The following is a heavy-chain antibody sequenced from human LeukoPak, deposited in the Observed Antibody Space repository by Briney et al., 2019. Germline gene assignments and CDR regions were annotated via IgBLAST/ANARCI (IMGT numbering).Heavy chain of an antibody. Sequence: GRSLRLSCAASGFTFSNYGFHWVRRAPGQGLERVAAISYDGSRKWFSDSVKGRFTISRDNSKNMVYLQMNSLRPEDTAVYYCARDMSGYYTFDYWGQGTLVTASS. CDR3: ARDMSGYYTFDY. CDR2: ISYDGSRK. J-gene: IGHJ4*02. D-gene: IGHD3-22*01. CDR1: GFTFSNYG. V-gene: IGHV3-30*04.